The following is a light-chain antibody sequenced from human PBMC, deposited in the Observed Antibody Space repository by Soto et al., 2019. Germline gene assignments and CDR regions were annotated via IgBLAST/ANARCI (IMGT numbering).Light chain of an antibody. V-gene: IGKV3-15*01. Sequence: EIVMTQSPATLSVSPGERATLSCRASQSVSSNLAWYQQKPGQAPRLLIYGASARATGIPARFSGSGSGTEFTLTICSLQSEDFAVYYCQQYNNWPRTVGQGTKLEIK. J-gene: IGKJ2*01. CDR3: QQYNNWPRT. CDR1: QSVSSN. CDR2: GAS.